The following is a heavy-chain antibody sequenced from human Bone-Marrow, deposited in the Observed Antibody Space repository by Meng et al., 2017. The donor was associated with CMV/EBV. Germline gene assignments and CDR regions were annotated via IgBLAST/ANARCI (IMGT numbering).Heavy chain of an antibody. Sequence: SETLSLTCTVSGGSISSGDYYWSWIRQPPGKGLEWIGYIYYSGSTYYNPSLKSRVTISVDTSKNQFSLKLSSVTAADTAVYYCASMGLGSFGDYWGQGTRVPVSS. CDR3: ASMGLGSFGDY. J-gene: IGHJ4*02. CDR1: GGSISSGDYY. V-gene: IGHV4-30-4*08. CDR2: IYYSGST. D-gene: IGHD1-26*01.